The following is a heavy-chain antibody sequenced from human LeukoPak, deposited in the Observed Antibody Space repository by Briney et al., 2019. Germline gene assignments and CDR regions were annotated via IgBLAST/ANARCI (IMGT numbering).Heavy chain of an antibody. CDR2: IYPGDSDT. CDR1: GYSFTSYW. J-gene: IGHJ6*02. CDR3: ARHRVYSGNYLIDYYYYGMDV. Sequence: GESLKISCKASGYSFTSYWIAWVRQMPGKGLEWMGIIYPGDSDTRYSPSFQGQVTISADKSISTAYLQWNSLNASDTAMYYCARHRVYSGNYLIDYYYYGMDVWGQGTTVTVSS. D-gene: IGHD1-26*01. V-gene: IGHV5-51*01.